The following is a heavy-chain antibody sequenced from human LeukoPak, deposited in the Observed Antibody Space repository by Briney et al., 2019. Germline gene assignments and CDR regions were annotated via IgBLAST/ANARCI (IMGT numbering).Heavy chain of an antibody. J-gene: IGHJ4*02. CDR3: ARATPGGLHGYSFDY. V-gene: IGHV1-8*02. CDR2: MNPNSGNT. D-gene: IGHD5-24*01. CDR1: GYTFKNYD. Sequence: ASVKVSCKASGYTFKNYDINWVRQATGQGLEWMGWMNPNSGNTGFAQKFQDRVSMTRDTSINTAYMELTSLRSGDTAVYYCARATPGGLHGYSFDYWGQGTVVPVYS.